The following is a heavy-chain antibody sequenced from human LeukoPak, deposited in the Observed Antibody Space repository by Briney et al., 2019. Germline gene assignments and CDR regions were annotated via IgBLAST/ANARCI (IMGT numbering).Heavy chain of an antibody. D-gene: IGHD2-2*01. V-gene: IGHV4-61*01. CDR1: GGSISSGSYY. CDR3: ARDSTWYFDL. Sequence: SETLSLTCTVSGGSISSGSYYWSWIRQPPGKGLEWIGYIYYSGSTNYNPSLKSRVTISVDTSKNQFSLKLSSVTAADTAVYYCARDSTWYFDLWGRGTLVTVSS. J-gene: IGHJ2*01. CDR2: IYYSGST.